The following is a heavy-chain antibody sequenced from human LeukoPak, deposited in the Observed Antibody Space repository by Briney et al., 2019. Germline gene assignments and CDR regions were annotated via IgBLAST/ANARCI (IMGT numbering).Heavy chain of an antibody. V-gene: IGHV4-38-2*02. Sequence: SETLSLTCTVSGYSISSGYYWGWIRPPPGKGLEWIGSIYHSGSTYYNPSLKSRVTISVDTSKNQFSLKLSSVTAADTAVYYCARGPYCTNGVCYQPLDWFDPWGQGTLVTVSS. CDR2: IYHSGST. D-gene: IGHD2-8*01. J-gene: IGHJ5*02. CDR3: ARGPYCTNGVCYQPLDWFDP. CDR1: GYSISSGYY.